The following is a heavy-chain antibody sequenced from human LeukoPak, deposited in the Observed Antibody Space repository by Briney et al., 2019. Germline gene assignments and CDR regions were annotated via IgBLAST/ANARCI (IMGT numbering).Heavy chain of an antibody. CDR1: GFIFSKAW. CDR2: ISGSDSNT. J-gene: IGHJ4*02. V-gene: IGHV3-23*01. Sequence: GGSLRLSCAASGFIFSKAWVSWVRQAPGKGLEWVSTISGSDSNTYYADSVKGRFTISRDNSKNTLYLQMNSLRAEDTAVYYCARNRATYYYGSGSYPVLDYWGQGTLVTVSS. CDR3: ARNRATYYYGSGSYPVLDY. D-gene: IGHD3-10*01.